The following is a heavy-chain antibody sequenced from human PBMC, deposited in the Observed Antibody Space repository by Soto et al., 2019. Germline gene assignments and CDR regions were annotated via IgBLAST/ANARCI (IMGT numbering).Heavy chain of an antibody. CDR1: GFTFSSYA. J-gene: IGHJ3*02. D-gene: IGHD1-26*01. CDR3: ASDRNSGSYPGAFDI. V-gene: IGHV3-30-3*01. CDR2: ISYDGSNK. Sequence: QVQLVESGGGVVQPGRSLRLSCAASGFTFSSYAMHWVRQAPGKGLEWVAVISYDGSNKYYADSVKGRFTISRDNSKNTLYLQMNSLRAEDTAVYYCASDRNSGSYPGAFDIWGQGTMVTVSS.